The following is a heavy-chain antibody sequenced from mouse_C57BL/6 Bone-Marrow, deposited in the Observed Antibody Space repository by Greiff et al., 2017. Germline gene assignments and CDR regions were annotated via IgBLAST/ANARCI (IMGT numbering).Heavy chain of an antibody. Sequence: QVQLQQPGAELVKPGASVKLSCKASGYTFTSYWMHWVKQRPGKGLEWIGMIHPNSGSNNYNEKFKSKATLTVDKSSRTAYMQLSSLTSEDTAVYYSASRIYYYGSSSAWGPGTTLTVSS. V-gene: IGHV1-64*01. CDR3: ASRIYYYGSSSA. J-gene: IGHJ2*01. D-gene: IGHD1-1*01. CDR2: IHPNSGSN. CDR1: GYTFTSYW.